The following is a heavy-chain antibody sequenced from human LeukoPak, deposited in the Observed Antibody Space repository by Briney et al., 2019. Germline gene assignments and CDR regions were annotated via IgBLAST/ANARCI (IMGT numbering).Heavy chain of an antibody. Sequence: PGGSLRLSCAASGFTLSSYIVTCVRQAPGKGLECVSSISGSGSTTYFADSVKGRFTISRDNSKNTLYLQMSSLRAEDTAIYYCAKDSTVSGSYYGMDIWGQGTTVTVSS. CDR3: AKDSTVSGSYYGMDI. CDR2: ISGSGSTT. D-gene: IGHD3-22*01. V-gene: IGHV3-23*01. J-gene: IGHJ6*02. CDR1: GFTLSSYI.